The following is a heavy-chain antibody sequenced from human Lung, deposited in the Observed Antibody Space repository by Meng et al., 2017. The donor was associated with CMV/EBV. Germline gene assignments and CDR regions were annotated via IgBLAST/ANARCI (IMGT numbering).Heavy chain of an antibody. CDR3: ASWNDIDDYMYSFDY. CDR2: ISGTSDYT. V-gene: IGHV3-21*06. J-gene: IGHJ4*02. Sequence: SXAGSGLSFNRHSLNWVRQTPGKGLEWVSRISGTSDYTWYADSVKGRFTISRDNARSSLYLQMNSLRPEDTAVYYCASWNDIDDYMYSFDYWGQGVLVXVSS. CDR1: GLSFNRHS. D-gene: IGHD1-1*01.